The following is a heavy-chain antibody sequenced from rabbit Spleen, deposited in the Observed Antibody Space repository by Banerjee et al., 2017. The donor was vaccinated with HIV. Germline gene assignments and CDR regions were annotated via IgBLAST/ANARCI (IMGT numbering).Heavy chain of an antibody. V-gene: IGHV1S45*01. CDR1: GFSFSSYW. CDR3: ARSAGGYDHGLDL. Sequence: EQLLESGGGLVKPEGSLKLSCTASGFSFSSYWICWVRQAPGKGLEWIGCIYTVNSGSTYYASWAKGRFTISKTSSTTVTLQMTSLTAADTATYFCARSAGGYDHGLDLWGPGTLVTVS. J-gene: IGHJ6*01. D-gene: IGHD1-1*01. CDR2: IYTVNSGST.